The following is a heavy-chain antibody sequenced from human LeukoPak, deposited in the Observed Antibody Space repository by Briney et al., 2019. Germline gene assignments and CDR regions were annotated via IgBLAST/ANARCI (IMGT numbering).Heavy chain of an antibody. CDR2: ISSSSSYI. D-gene: IGHD3-10*01. CDR3: ARDSEPNRGNRITMVY. J-gene: IGHJ4*02. Sequence: GGSLRLSCAASGFTFSSYAMHWVRQAPGKGLEWVSSISSSSSYIYYADSVKGRFTISRDNAKNSLYLQMNSLRAEDTAVYYCARDSEPNRGNRITMVYWGQGTLVTVSS. CDR1: GFTFSSYA. V-gene: IGHV3-21*01.